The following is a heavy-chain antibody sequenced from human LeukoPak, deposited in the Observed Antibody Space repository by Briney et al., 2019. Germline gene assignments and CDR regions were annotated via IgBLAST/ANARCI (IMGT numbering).Heavy chain of an antibody. Sequence: SETLSLTCTVSGGSISSYYWSWIRQPPGKGLEWIGYIYYSGSTNYNPSLKSRVTISVDTSKNQFSLKLSSVTAADTAVYYCARDDGAAAGSWGQGTLATVSS. CDR1: GGSISSYY. J-gene: IGHJ4*02. D-gene: IGHD6-13*01. CDR2: IYYSGST. CDR3: ARDDGAAAGS. V-gene: IGHV4-59*12.